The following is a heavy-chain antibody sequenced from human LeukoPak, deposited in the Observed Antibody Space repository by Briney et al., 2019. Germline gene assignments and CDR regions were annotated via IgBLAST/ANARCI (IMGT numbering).Heavy chain of an antibody. V-gene: IGHV3-20*04. J-gene: IGHJ4*02. Sequence: GGSLRLSCAASGFTFDDYGMSWVRQAPGKGLEWVSGINWNGGSTGYADSVKGRFTIPRDNAKNSLYLQMNSLRAEDTALYYXARDRLRSGSYGPIDSWGQGTLVTVSS. CDR2: INWNGGST. CDR3: ARDRLRSGSYGPIDS. CDR1: GFTFDDYG. D-gene: IGHD1-26*01.